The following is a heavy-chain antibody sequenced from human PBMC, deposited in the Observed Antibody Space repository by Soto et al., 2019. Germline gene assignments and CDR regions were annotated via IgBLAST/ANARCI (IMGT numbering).Heavy chain of an antibody. CDR2: IYWDDSK. V-gene: IGHV2-5*02. J-gene: IGHJ4*02. CDR3: PHKCPEDSPLDY. CDR1: GFSLSTSGVG. Sequence: QITLKESGPTLVRPTQTLTLTCAFSGFSLSTSGVGVGWIRQPPGKALEWLAVIYWDDSKHYSPSLRSRLTITKHTAKNQFVLTMTNMDPMDTVTYYCPHKCPEDSPLDYWGQETLVTVSS.